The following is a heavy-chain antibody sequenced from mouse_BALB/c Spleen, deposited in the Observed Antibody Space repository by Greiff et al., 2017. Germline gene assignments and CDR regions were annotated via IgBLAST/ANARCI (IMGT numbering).Heavy chain of an antibody. V-gene: IGHV3-2*02. Sequence: EVQRVESGPGLVKPSQSLSLTCTVTGYSITSDYAWNWIRQFPGNKLEWMGYISYSGSTSYNPSLKSRISITRDTSKNQFFLQLNSVTTEDTATYYCARSPGSSLYWYFDVWGAGTTVTVSS. CDR2: ISYSGST. CDR1: GYSITSDYA. CDR3: ARSPGSSLYWYFDV. J-gene: IGHJ1*01. D-gene: IGHD1-1*01.